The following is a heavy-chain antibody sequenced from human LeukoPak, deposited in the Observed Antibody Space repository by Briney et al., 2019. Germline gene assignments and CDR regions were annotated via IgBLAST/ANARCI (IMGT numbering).Heavy chain of an antibody. D-gene: IGHD2-15*01. J-gene: IGHJ4*02. CDR3: ARAVVVVAATESDY. V-gene: IGHV1-18*01. CDR1: GYTVTSYG. CDR2: ISAYNGNT. Sequence: ASVKVSCKASGYTVTSYGISWVRQAPGQGLEWMGWISAYNGNTNYAQKLQGRVTMTTDTSTSTAYMELRSLRSDDTAVYYCARAVVVVAATESDYWGQGTLVTVSS.